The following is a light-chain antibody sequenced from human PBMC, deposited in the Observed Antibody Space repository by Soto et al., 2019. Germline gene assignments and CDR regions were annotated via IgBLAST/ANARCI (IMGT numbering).Light chain of an antibody. CDR1: QTVRNNY. V-gene: IGKV3-20*01. CDR2: DAS. J-gene: IGKJ1*01. Sequence: KQSQGTLSVWTVKSVTLSCRPSQTVRNNYLAWYQQKPGQAPRLLIYDASSRATGIPDRFSGGGSGTDFTLTSSRLEPEDFAVYYCQQYHTSPVTFGQGAKVDIK. CDR3: QQYHTSPVT.